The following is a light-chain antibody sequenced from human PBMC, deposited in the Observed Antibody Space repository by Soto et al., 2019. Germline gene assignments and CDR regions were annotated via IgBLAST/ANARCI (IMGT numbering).Light chain of an antibody. CDR2: GAS. Sequence: EIVLTQSPATLSLSPGERATLSCRASQSVSSYLAWFQQKPGQAPRLLIYGASNRATGIPARFSGSGSGTDFTLTISSLEPEDFAVYYCQQRSNGPRTFGQGTKVEIK. J-gene: IGKJ1*01. V-gene: IGKV3-11*01. CDR1: QSVSSY. CDR3: QQRSNGPRT.